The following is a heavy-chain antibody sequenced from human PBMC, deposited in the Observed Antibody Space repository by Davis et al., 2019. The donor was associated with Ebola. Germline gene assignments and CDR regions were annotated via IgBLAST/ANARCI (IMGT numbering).Heavy chain of an antibody. V-gene: IGHV4-34*01. CDR1: GGSISNYY. CDR2: INHSGST. D-gene: IGHD6-13*01. Sequence: SETLSLTCTVSGGSISNYYWGWIRQPPGKGLEWIGEINHSGSTNYNPSLKSRLIISVDTSKNQFSLQLNSVTAADTAVYYCARGDLGGKQLAYWGQGTLVTVSS. CDR3: ARGDLGGKQLAY. J-gene: IGHJ4*02.